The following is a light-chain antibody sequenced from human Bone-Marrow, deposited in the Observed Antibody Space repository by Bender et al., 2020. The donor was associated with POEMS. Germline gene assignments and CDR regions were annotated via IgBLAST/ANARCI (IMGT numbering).Light chain of an antibody. J-gene: IGLJ2*01. CDR3: SSYSRVHTLV. CDR1: SGDIGTYNY. V-gene: IGLV2-8*01. CDR2: EVT. Sequence: QSALTQPPSASGSPGESVTISCTGTSGDIGTYNYVSWYKQHPGKAPTLIIYEVTKRPSGVPDRLSGSKSGNTASLAISGLQSEDEADYYCSSYSRVHTLVFGGGTRVTVL.